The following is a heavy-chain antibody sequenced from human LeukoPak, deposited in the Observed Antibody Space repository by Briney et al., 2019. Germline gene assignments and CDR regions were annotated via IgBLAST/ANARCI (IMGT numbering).Heavy chain of an antibody. J-gene: IGHJ3*02. CDR2: IYYSGST. Sequence: KPSETLSLTCTVSGGSISSSSSYWGWIRQPPGRGLEWIGNIYYSGSTYYNPSLKSRVTISVDTSKNQFSLKLTSVTAADTAVYHCARLRSDASDMWGQGTMVTVSS. CDR3: ARLRSDASDM. V-gene: IGHV4-39*01. CDR1: GGSISSSSSY.